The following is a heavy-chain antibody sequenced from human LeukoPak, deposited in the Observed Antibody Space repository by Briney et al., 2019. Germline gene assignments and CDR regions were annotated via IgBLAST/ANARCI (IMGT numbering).Heavy chain of an antibody. Sequence: GGSLRLSCAASGFTFSSYWMSWVRQPPGKGLEWVANIKQDGSEKYYVDSVKGRFTISRDNAKNSLYLQMNSLRAEDTAVYYCARDMLFYSSSWADFYYYYMDVWGKGTTVTVSS. D-gene: IGHD6-13*01. CDR1: GFTFSSYW. J-gene: IGHJ6*03. V-gene: IGHV3-7*01. CDR2: IKQDGSEK. CDR3: ARDMLFYSSSWADFYYYYMDV.